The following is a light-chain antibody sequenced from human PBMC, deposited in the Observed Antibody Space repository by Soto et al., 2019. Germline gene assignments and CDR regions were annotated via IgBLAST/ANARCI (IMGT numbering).Light chain of an antibody. CDR1: QGIKND. V-gene: IGKV1-6*01. CDR2: GAS. Sequence: AIQMTQSPSSLSASVGDTVTITCRASQGIKNDLTWFQQKPGKAPRLLIYGASALYSGVPSRFSGSGSGIDFTLTISSLQPEDFATYYCLQDFSYPRTFGRGTKVDIK. J-gene: IGKJ3*01. CDR3: LQDFSYPRT.